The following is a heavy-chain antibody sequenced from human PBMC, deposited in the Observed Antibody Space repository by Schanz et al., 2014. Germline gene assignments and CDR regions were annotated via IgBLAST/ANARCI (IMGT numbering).Heavy chain of an antibody. Sequence: QVQLVESGGGVVQPGGSLRLSCAASGFTFSTYGMHWVRQAPGKGLEWVAFIRDDGTYQNYADSIKDRFTVSRDNSKTQFFLQLHSLTAADTAVYYCAKSGPDGWENYQFDYWGQGTLVTVSS. CDR3: AKSGPDGWENYQFDY. V-gene: IGHV3-30*02. D-gene: IGHD3-10*01. CDR1: GFTFSTYG. CDR2: IRDDGTYQ. J-gene: IGHJ4*02.